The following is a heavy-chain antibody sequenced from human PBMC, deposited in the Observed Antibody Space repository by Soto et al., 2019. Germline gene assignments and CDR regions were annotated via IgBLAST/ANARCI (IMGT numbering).Heavy chain of an antibody. Sequence: PGGSLRLSCAASGFTFSSYGMHWVRQAPGKGLERVAVISYDGSNKYYADSVKGRFTISRDNSKNTLYLQMNSLRAEDTAVYYCAKEGYYDSSGYYYEGFQHWGQGTLVTVSS. J-gene: IGHJ1*01. CDR1: GFTFSSYG. CDR3: AKEGYYDSSGYYYEGFQH. CDR2: ISYDGSNK. D-gene: IGHD3-22*01. V-gene: IGHV3-30*18.